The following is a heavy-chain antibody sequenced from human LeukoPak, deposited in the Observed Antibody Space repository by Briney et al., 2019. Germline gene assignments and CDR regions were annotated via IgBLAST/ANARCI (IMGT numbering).Heavy chain of an antibody. CDR2: ISAYNGNT. Sequence: GASVKVSCKASGYTFTSYGISWVRQAPGQGLEWMGWISAYNGNTNYAHKLQGRVTMTTDTSTSTAYRELRSLRSDDTAVYYCARPGGYCSGGSCHFDYWGQGTLVTVSS. J-gene: IGHJ4*02. CDR1: GYTFTSYG. CDR3: ARPGGYCSGGSCHFDY. V-gene: IGHV1-18*01. D-gene: IGHD2-15*01.